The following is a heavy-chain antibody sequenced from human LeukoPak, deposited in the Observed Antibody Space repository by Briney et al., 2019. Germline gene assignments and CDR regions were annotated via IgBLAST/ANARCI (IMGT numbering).Heavy chain of an antibody. D-gene: IGHD2-15*01. J-gene: IGHJ4*02. CDR1: GFTFSDHY. Sequence: PGGSLRLSCAASGFTFSDHYMDWVRQGPGEGVGWVGRKRNKAKSYTTEYAASVKGRFTISRDDSKNLLYLQMNSLKTEDTAVYYCSSGYCSGGSCNSEPFGFWGQGTLVTVSS. V-gene: IGHV3-72*01. CDR2: KRNKAKSYTT. CDR3: SSGYCSGGSCNSEPFGF.